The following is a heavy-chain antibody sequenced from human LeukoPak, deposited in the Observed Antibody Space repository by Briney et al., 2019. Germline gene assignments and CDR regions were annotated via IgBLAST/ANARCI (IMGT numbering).Heavy chain of an antibody. CDR3: ARSSRAAAWKYYFDY. Sequence: GGSLRLSCAASGFTFSSYAMHWVRQAPGKGLEWVAVISYDGSNKYYADSVKGRFTISRDNSKNTLYLQMNSLRAEDTAVYYCARSSRAAAWKYYFDYWGQGTLVTVSS. CDR1: GFTFSSYA. CDR2: ISYDGSNK. J-gene: IGHJ4*02. D-gene: IGHD6-13*01. V-gene: IGHV3-30*14.